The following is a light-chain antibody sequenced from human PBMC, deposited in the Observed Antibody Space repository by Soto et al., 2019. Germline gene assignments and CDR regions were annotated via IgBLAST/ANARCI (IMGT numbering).Light chain of an antibody. CDR1: QGIRKD. CDR2: ATC. CDR3: LQHNTA. Sequence: DIQMTQSPSSLSASVGDRVAITCRAIQGIRKDLGWYRQKPGKAPKRLIHATCSLQNGVPSRFSGSGSGTEIIFTISSLQPEDFATFYCLQHNTAFDQGTKAE. V-gene: IGKV1-17*01. J-gene: IGKJ1*01.